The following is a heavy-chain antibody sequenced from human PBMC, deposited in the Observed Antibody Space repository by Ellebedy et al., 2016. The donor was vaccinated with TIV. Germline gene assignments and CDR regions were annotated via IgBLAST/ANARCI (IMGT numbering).Heavy chain of an antibody. V-gene: IGHV3-30*04. CDR2: ISYDAGNE. D-gene: IGHD6-19*01. Sequence: PGGSLRLSCAASGFTFSIFAMHWVRQAPGKGLEWLAVISYDAGNEFYADSVKGRFTMSRDNSKNPLYLQMNSLGPEDTAVYYCARDAQAVAATFIDYWGQGTLVTVSS. CDR1: GFTFSIFA. J-gene: IGHJ4*02. CDR3: ARDAQAVAATFIDY.